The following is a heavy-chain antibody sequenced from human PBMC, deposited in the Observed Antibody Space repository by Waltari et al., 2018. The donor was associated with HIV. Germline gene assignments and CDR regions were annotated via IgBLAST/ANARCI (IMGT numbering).Heavy chain of an antibody. D-gene: IGHD6-19*01. J-gene: IGHJ2*01. Sequence: EVQLLESGGGLVQPGGSLRLSCAASGFTFSSYAMSWVRQAPGKGLEWVSAISGSGGSTYYADSVKGRFTISRDNSKNTLYLQMNSLRAEDTAVYYCAKSPTGTPWLYRAVAGNWYFDLWGRGTLVTVSS. V-gene: IGHV3-23*01. CDR3: AKSPTGTPWLYRAVAGNWYFDL. CDR1: GFTFSSYA. CDR2: ISGSGGST.